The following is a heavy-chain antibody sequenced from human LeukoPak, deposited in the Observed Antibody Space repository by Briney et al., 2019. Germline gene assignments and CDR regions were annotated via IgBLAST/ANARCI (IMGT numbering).Heavy chain of an antibody. Sequence: GGSLRHSCAASGFTFSSDDMNWVRQAPGKGLEWVSGISGNGYITHYADSVKGRFTISRDNSKNTLSLQMNSLRAEDTAVYYCAKVNWCSASCADAWGQGTLVTVSS. CDR1: GFTFSSDD. CDR3: AKVNWCSASCADA. D-gene: IGHD2-2*01. J-gene: IGHJ4*02. V-gene: IGHV3-23*01. CDR2: ISGNGYIT.